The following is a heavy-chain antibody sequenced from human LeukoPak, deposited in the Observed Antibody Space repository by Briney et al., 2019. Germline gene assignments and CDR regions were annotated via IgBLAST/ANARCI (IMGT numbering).Heavy chain of an antibody. D-gene: IGHD2-2*01. CDR2: IGPTGSDR. Sequence: GGSLRLSCTASGLTFSTSGFNWVRQAPGKGLEWVASIGPTGSDRYHADSIKGRFTISRDNAKNSLYLQMNSLRAEDTAVYYCARDEEYCSSTSCENWFDPWGQGTLVTVSS. J-gene: IGHJ5*02. CDR1: GLTFSTSG. V-gene: IGHV3-21*01. CDR3: ARDEEYCSSTSCENWFDP.